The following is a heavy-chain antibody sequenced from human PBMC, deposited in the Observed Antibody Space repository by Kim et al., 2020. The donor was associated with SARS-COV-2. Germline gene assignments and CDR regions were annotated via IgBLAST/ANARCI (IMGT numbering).Heavy chain of an antibody. CDR1: GASVGTGAYY. CDR2: IYHSALT. J-gene: IGHJ4*02. CDR3: VSGPQWELLDF. V-gene: IGHV4-31*03. D-gene: IGHD1-26*01. Sequence: SETLSLTCTVSGASVGTGAYYWTWIRHHPGKGLEWIGYIYHSALTYYNPSLKSRVTMSLDKSKNQFSLNLSSVTAADTAVYYCVSGPQWELLDFWGQGSL.